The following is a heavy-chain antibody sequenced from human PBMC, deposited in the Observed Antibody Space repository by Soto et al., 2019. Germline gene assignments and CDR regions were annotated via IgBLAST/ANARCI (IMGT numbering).Heavy chain of an antibody. V-gene: IGHV4-59*01. CDR2: IYYSGST. CDR3: ARGSLLRFLEWLQIDGVNWFDP. J-gene: IGHJ5*02. D-gene: IGHD3-3*01. Sequence: SETLSLTCTVSGGSISSYYWSWIRQPPGKGLEWIGYIYYSGSTNYNPSLKSRVTISVDTSKNQFSLKLSSVTAADTAVYYCARGSLLRFLEWLQIDGVNWFDPWGQGTLVTVSS. CDR1: GGSISSYY.